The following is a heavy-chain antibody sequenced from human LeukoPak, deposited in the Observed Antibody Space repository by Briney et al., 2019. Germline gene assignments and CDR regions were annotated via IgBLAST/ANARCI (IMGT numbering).Heavy chain of an antibody. D-gene: IGHD5-12*01. CDR1: GYTFTGYY. CDR2: INSNSGGT. CDR3: GCTAVDIVATPTEKIDY. Sequence: ASVKLSCKASGYTFTGYYMHWVRQAPGQGLVWMGWINSNSGGTNYAQTFRGRVTMTRDTSISTAHMELSRQRSRDTGVSFCGCTAVDIVATPTEKIDYWGQGTLVTVSS. J-gene: IGHJ4*02. V-gene: IGHV1-2*02.